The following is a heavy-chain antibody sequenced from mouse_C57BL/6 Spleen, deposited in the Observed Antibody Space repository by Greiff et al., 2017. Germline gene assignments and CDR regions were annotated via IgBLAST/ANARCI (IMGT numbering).Heavy chain of an antibody. J-gene: IGHJ4*01. D-gene: IGHD3-2*01. CDR1: GFSLTSYG. Sequence: VQLQQSGPGLVQPSQSLSITCTVSGFSLTSYGVHWVRQSPGKGLEWLGVIWSGGSTDYNAAFISRLSISKDNSKSQVFFKMNSLQADDTAIYYCARNSDSSHYYAMDYWGQGTSVTVSS. CDR3: ARNSDSSHYYAMDY. CDR2: IWSGGST. V-gene: IGHV2-2*01.